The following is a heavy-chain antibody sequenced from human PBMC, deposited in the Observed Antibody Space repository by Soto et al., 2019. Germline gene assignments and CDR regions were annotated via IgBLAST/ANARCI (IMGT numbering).Heavy chain of an antibody. V-gene: IGHV3-23*01. D-gene: IGHD4-17*01. CDR1: GFTFSSYA. CDR2: ISGSGGST. CDR3: AKQPYGDYVAASAYYYYGMDV. Sequence: GGSLRLSCAASGFTFSSYAMSWVRQAPGKGLEWVSAISGSGGSTYYADSVKGRFTISRDNSKNTLYLQMNSLRAEDTAVYYCAKQPYGDYVAASAYYYYGMDVWGQGTTVTVSS. J-gene: IGHJ6*02.